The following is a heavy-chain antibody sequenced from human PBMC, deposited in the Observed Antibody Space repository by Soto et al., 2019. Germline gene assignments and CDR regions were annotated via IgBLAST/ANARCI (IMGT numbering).Heavy chain of an antibody. Sequence: ASVKVSCKASGYTFTGYYMHWVRQAPGQGLEWMGWINPNSGGTNYAQKFQGRVTMTRDTSISTAYMELSRLRSDDTAVYYCARGRPIAAPTYPTNNWLDPSGQGTLVPVSS. V-gene: IGHV1-2*02. CDR3: ARGRPIAAPTYPTNNWLDP. J-gene: IGHJ5*02. CDR2: INPNSGGT. CDR1: GYTFTGYY. D-gene: IGHD6-6*01.